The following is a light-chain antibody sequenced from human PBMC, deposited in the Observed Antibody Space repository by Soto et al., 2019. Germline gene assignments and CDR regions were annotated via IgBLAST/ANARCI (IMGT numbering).Light chain of an antibody. J-gene: IGLJ2*01. Sequence: QSVLTQPASVSGSPGQSITISCTGTSSDIGYYNYVSWHQQHPGKAPKLMIYEVSNRPSGVSNRFSGSRSGDTASLTISGLQAGDEADYFCSSYTSITTGVLFGGGTKLTVL. V-gene: IGLV2-14*01. CDR3: SSYTSITTGVL. CDR2: EVS. CDR1: SSDIGYYNY.